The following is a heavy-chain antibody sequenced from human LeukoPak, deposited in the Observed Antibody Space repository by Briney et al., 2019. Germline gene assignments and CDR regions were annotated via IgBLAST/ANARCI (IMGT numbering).Heavy chain of an antibody. CDR2: INHSGST. CDR3: ARKGYYYYYMDV. CDR1: GGSISSYY. J-gene: IGHJ6*03. V-gene: IGHV4-34*01. Sequence: SETLSLTCTVSGGSISSYYWSWIRQPPGKGLEWIGEINHSGSTNYNPSLKSRVTISVDTSKNQFSLKLSSVTAGDTAVYYCARKGYYYYYMDVWGKGTTVTVSS.